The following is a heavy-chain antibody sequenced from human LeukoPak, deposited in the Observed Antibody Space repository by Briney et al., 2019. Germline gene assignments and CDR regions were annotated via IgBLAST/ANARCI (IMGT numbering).Heavy chain of an antibody. CDR3: ARDEPDSSSWYGDAFDI. V-gene: IGHV4-4*07. CDR2: IKTSGST. Sequence: NPSETLSLTCSVSGGSISIYHWNWIRQPAGKGLEWIGRIKTSGSTNYNPSLKSRVTMSVDTSKNQFSLKLSSVTAADQAIYYCARDEPDSSSWYGDAFDIWGQGTMVTVSS. D-gene: IGHD6-13*01. J-gene: IGHJ3*02. CDR1: GGSISIYH.